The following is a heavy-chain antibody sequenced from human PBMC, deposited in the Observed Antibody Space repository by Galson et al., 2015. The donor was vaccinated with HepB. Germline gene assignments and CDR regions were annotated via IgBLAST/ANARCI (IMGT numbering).Heavy chain of an antibody. CDR2: ISAYNGNT. V-gene: IGHV1-18*04. D-gene: IGHD2-2*01. CDR3: ARVLGSAKSGGDY. Sequence: SVKVSCKASGYTFTSYGISWVRQAPGQGLEWMGWISAYNGNTNYAQKLQGRVTMTTDTSTSTAYTELRSLRSDDTAVYYCARVLGSAKSGGDYWGQGTLVTVSS. J-gene: IGHJ4*02. CDR1: GYTFTSYG.